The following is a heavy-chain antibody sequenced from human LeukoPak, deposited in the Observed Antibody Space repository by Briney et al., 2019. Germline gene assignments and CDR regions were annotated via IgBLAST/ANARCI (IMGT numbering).Heavy chain of an antibody. CDR3: AKDLGESWFDP. Sequence: GGSLRLSCAASGFTFSNYAMSWVRQAPGKGLEWVSSISSSGDTTYYADSVKGRFTISRDNSKNTLSLQMNSLGAEDTALYYCAKDLGESWFDPWGREPWSPSPQ. CDR2: ISSSGDTT. J-gene: IGHJ5*02. CDR1: GFTFSNYA. V-gene: IGHV3-23*01.